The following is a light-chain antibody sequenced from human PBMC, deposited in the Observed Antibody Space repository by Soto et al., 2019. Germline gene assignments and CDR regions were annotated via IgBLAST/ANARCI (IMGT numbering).Light chain of an antibody. J-gene: IGKJ1*01. CDR1: QSVSTRS. CDR2: AAS. V-gene: IGKV3-20*01. CDR3: QQYDSSPRT. Sequence: EIVLTQSPGTLSLSPGERATLSCRASQSVSTRSLAWYQQKPGQAPRLLIAAASSRAADIPDRFSGSGSGTDFTLTINRLEPEDFAVYYCQQYDSSPRTFGQGTKVE.